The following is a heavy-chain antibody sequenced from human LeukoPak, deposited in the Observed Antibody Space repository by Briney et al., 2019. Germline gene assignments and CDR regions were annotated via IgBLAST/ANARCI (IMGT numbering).Heavy chain of an antibody. J-gene: IGHJ5*02. V-gene: IGHV4-39*07. CDR3: ARGTREGWFDP. Sequence: SETLSLTCTVSGGSISSSSYYWGWIRQPPGKGLEWIGSIYYSGSTYYNPSLKSRVTISVDTSENQFSLKLSSVTAADTAVYYCARGTREGWFDPWGQETLVTVSS. CDR2: IYYSGST. CDR1: GGSISSSSYY.